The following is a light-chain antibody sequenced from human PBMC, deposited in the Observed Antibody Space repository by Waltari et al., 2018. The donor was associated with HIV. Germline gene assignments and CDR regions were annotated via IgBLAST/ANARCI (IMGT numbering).Light chain of an antibody. Sequence: QPVLTQPPSASGTPGQRVIISCSGSSSNIGRHAVSWYQHLPGATPTLLIFGNNQRSSGVPDRFSGSTSPTSASLAISGLRSVDEADYSCAAWDDSLDGPVFGGGTKLTVL. J-gene: IGLJ2*01. CDR3: AAWDDSLDGPV. V-gene: IGLV1-44*01. CDR2: GNN. CDR1: SSNIGRHA.